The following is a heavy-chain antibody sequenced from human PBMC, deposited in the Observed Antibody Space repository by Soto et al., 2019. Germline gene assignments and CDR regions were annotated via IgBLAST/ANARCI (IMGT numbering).Heavy chain of an antibody. CDR3: AHNPGRLTFAAVIVAY. J-gene: IGHJ4*02. CDR1: GFTFSSYA. D-gene: IGHD3-16*02. Sequence: GEALRLSCAASGFTFSSYAMSWVRQAPGKGLEWVSAISGSGGSTYYADSVKGRCTISRDNAKNTLYLQMNSLRAEAKPVYSCAHNPGRLTFAAVIVAYWGQGTMVTVSS. V-gene: IGHV3-23*01. CDR2: ISGSGGST.